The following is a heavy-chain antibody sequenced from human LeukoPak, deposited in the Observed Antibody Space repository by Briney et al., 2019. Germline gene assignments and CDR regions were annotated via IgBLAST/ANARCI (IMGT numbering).Heavy chain of an antibody. CDR2: ISSSGSTI. CDR1: GFTFSDYY. CDR3: ARDLGSSWPPLAGWFDP. J-gene: IGHJ5*02. D-gene: IGHD6-13*01. V-gene: IGHV3-11*01. Sequence: GGSLRLSCAASGFTFSDYYMSWIRQAPAKGLEWVSYISSSGSTIYYADSVKGRFTISRDNAKNSLYLQMNSLRAEDTAVYYCARDLGSSWPPLAGWFDPWGQGTLVTVSS.